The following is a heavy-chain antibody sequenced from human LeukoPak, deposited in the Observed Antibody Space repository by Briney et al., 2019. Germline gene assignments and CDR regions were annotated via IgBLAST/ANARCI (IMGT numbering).Heavy chain of an antibody. Sequence: ASVKVSCKASGYTFTGYFTHWVRQAPGQGLEWMGWINPNTGGTNCAQKFLGRVTMTRDTSISTAYMELSRLTSDDTAVYYCARGVRKGWLQPYYFDYWGQETLVTVSS. CDR2: INPNTGGT. D-gene: IGHD5-24*01. CDR1: GYTFTGYF. CDR3: ARGVRKGWLQPYYFDY. J-gene: IGHJ4*02. V-gene: IGHV1-2*02.